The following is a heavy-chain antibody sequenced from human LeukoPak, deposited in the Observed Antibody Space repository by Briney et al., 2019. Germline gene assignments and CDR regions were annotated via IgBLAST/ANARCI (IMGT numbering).Heavy chain of an antibody. CDR2: IYSGGST. J-gene: IGHJ4*02. V-gene: IGHV3-66*01. Sequence: GGSLRLSCAASGFTVSSNYMSWVRPAPGKGLEWVSVIYSGGSTYYADSVKGRFTISRDNSKNTLYLQMNSLRAEDTAVYYCARDRDYGDYVVDYWGQGTLVTVSS. D-gene: IGHD4-17*01. CDR3: ARDRDYGDYVVDY. CDR1: GFTVSSNY.